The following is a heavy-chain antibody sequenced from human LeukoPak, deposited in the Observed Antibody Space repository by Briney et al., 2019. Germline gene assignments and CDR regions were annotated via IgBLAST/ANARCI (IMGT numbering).Heavy chain of an antibody. D-gene: IGHD3-3*01. CDR2: INHSGST. Sequence: SETLSLTCTVSGFSISSDYYWGWIRQPPGKGLEWIGEINHSGSTNYNPALKSRVTISVDTSKNQFSLEMNSVTAADTAVYFCARLPRSQRFLEWLYRDYWGQGTLVTVSS. V-gene: IGHV4-38-2*02. CDR1: GFSISSDYY. J-gene: IGHJ4*02. CDR3: ARLPRSQRFLEWLYRDY.